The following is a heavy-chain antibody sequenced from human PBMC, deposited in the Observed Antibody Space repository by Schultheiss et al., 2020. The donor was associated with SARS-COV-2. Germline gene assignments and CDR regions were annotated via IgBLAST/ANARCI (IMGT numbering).Heavy chain of an antibody. D-gene: IGHD1-7*01. Sequence: SETLSLTCTVSGGSISSYYWSWIRQPPGKGLEWIGEINHSGSTNYNPSLKSRVTISVHTSKNQFSLKLSSVTAADTAVYYCARRGTIHYYYYMDVWGKGTTVTVSS. CDR2: INHSGST. V-gene: IGHV4-59*08. J-gene: IGHJ6*03. CDR3: ARRGTIHYYYYMDV. CDR1: GGSISSYY.